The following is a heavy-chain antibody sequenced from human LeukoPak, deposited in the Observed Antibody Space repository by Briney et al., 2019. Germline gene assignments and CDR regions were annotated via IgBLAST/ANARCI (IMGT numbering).Heavy chain of an antibody. V-gene: IGHV4-4*07. CDR1: GGSISSYY. CDR2: IYTSGST. Sequence: SETLSLTCTVSGGSISSYYWSWIRQPAGQGLERIGRIYTSGSTNYNPSLKSRVTMSVDTSKNQFSLKLSSVTAADTAVYYCARWSRYFDYWGQGTLVTVSS. J-gene: IGHJ4*02. CDR3: ARWSRYFDY.